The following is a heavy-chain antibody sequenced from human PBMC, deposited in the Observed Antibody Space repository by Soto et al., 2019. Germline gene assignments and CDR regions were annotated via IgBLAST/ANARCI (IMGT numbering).Heavy chain of an antibody. D-gene: IGHD6-13*01. CDR3: SRFFSLVESAGFDY. CDR1: GYSFTSYW. Sequence: PGESLKNSCKGSGYSFTSYWIGWVRQMPGKGLEKMGIIYPGDSDTRYSPTFQGQVTISADKSISTAYLQWSSLKASDFVMYYFSRFFSLVESAGFDYWGQGTLVTVSS. V-gene: IGHV5-51*01. J-gene: IGHJ4*01. CDR2: IYPGDSDT.